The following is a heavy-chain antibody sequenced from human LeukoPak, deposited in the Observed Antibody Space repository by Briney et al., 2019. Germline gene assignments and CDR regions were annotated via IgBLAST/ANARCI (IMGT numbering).Heavy chain of an antibody. CDR1: GYTFTGNY. V-gene: IGHV1-2*02. Sequence: ASVKVSCKASGYTFTGNYMHWVRQAPGQGLEWMGWINPNSGGTNYAQKFQGRVTMTRDTSIGTAYMELNRLRSDDTAVYYCARESSGYHGYWGQGTLVTVSS. CDR2: INPNSGGT. J-gene: IGHJ4*02. CDR3: ARESSGYHGY. D-gene: IGHD3-22*01.